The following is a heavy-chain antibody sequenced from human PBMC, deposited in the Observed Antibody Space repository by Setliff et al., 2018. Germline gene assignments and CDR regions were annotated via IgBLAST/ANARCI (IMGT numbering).Heavy chain of an antibody. CDR1: GYTFTSYR. Sequence: APVKVSCKASGYTFTSYRIHWVRQAPGQRLEWMGWINAGNGNTKYSQKFQGRVTITRDTSASTAYMELSSLRSEDTAVYYCARDKLWLMGYYYYYMDVWGKGTTVTVSS. CDR2: INAGNGNT. V-gene: IGHV1-3*01. D-gene: IGHD5-18*01. J-gene: IGHJ6*03. CDR3: ARDKLWLMGYYYYYMDV.